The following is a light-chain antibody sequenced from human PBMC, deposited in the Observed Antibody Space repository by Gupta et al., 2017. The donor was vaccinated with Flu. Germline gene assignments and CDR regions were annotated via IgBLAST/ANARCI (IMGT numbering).Light chain of an antibody. CDR2: GAS. J-gene: IGKJ1*01. Sequence: ERATLSCRASQIVSSNFLSWYWQRPGQAPRLLIYGASSRAAGIPDRFSGSGSGTDFTLTIDRLEPEDFAIYYCQQYGASPWTFGQGTKVEIK. CDR3: QQYGASPWT. CDR1: QIVSSNF. V-gene: IGKV3-20*01.